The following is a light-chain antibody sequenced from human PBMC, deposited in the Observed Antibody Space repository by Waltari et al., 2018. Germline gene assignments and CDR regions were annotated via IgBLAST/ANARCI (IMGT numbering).Light chain of an antibody. V-gene: IGKV3-15*01. Sequence: LMQSSPAIPSVSPEERVTLSCRATRSISNYLAWYQQKPGQPPRLLIYGASTRTTGIPARFSGSGSGTDFTLTISSLQSEDFAVYYCQQYNSWPDTFGQGTELEI. CDR3: QQYNSWPDT. J-gene: IGKJ2*01. CDR2: GAS. CDR1: RSISNY.